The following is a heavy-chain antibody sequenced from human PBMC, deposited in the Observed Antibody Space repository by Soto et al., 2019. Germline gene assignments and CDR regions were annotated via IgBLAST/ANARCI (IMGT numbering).Heavy chain of an antibody. D-gene: IGHD2-15*01. Sequence: ASVKVSCKASGYTFTGYYMHWVRQAPGQGLEWMGWINPNSGGTNYAQKFQGRVTMTRDTSISTAYMELSRLRSDDTAVYYCARDRYCSGGRCYNLGYWGQGTLVTVSS. J-gene: IGHJ4*02. CDR3: ARDRYCSGGRCYNLGY. V-gene: IGHV1-2*02. CDR2: INPNSGGT. CDR1: GYTFTGYY.